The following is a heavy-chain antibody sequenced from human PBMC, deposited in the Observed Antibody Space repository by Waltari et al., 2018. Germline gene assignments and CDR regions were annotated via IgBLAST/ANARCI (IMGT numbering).Heavy chain of an antibody. J-gene: IGHJ4*02. Sequence: EVQLVESGGGVVRPGGSLRLSCAASGFTFDDYGMSWVRQAPGKGLEWVSGINWNGGSTGYADSGKGRFTISRDNAKNSLYLQMNSLRAEDTAVYYCARDRGGGYSGYDFQRPDYWGQGTLVTVSS. CDR2: INWNGGST. CDR3: ARDRGGGYSGYDFQRPDY. V-gene: IGHV3-20*04. CDR1: GFTFDDYG. D-gene: IGHD5-12*01.